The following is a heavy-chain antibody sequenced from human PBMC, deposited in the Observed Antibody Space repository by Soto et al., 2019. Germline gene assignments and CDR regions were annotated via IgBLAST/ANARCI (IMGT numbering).Heavy chain of an antibody. V-gene: IGHV1-69*12. J-gene: IGHJ6*02. Sequence: QVQLVQSGAEVKKPGSSVKVSCKASGGTFSSYAISWVRQAPGQGLEWMGGIIPIFGTANYAQKFQGRVTMTADESTSTAYMELSSLRSEDTAVYYCARSIFHQLLYDYYYGMDVWGQGTTVTVSS. CDR2: IIPIFGTA. D-gene: IGHD2-2*02. CDR1: GGTFSSYA. CDR3: ARSIFHQLLYDYYYGMDV.